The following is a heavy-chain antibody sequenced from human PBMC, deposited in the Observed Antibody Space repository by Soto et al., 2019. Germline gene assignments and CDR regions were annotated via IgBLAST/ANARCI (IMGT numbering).Heavy chain of an antibody. V-gene: IGHV4-59*08. CDR3: ARLDTTRMDAFDI. CDR2: IYYSGST. CDR1: GGSISSYY. Sequence: SETLSLTCTVSGGSISSYYWSWIRQPPGKGLEWIGYIYYSGSTNYNPSLKSRVTISVDTSKNQFSLKLSSVTAADTAVYYCARLDTTRMDAFDIWGQGTMVTVSS. D-gene: IGHD1-1*01. J-gene: IGHJ3*02.